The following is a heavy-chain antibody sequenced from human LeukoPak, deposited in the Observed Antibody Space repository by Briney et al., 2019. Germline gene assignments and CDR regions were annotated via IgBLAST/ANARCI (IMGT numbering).Heavy chain of an antibody. Sequence: GASVKVSCKASGYTFTSYAISWARQAPGQGLEWMGGIIPIFGTANYAQKFQGRVTITADESTSTAYMELSSLRSEDTAVYYCAREEGYDSSGFDYWGQGTLVTVSS. V-gene: IGHV1-69*13. CDR3: AREEGYDSSGFDY. J-gene: IGHJ4*02. D-gene: IGHD3-22*01. CDR1: GYTFTSYA. CDR2: IIPIFGTA.